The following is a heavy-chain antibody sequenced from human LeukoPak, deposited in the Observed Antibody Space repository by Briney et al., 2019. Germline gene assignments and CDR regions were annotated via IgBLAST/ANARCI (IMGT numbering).Heavy chain of an antibody. D-gene: IGHD2-2*01. CDR2: IYYSGTT. J-gene: IGHJ6*03. Sequence: PSETLSLTCSVSRGSISSSNYYWGWIRQPPGKGLEWIGNIYYSGTTYYNPSLPSLESRVTMLVDTSKNQFSLKLRSVTAADTAVYYCARAVPLHSRSYYYYMDVWGKGTTVTISS. V-gene: IGHV4-39*07. CDR3: ARAVPLHSRSYYYYMDV. CDR1: RGSISSSNYY.